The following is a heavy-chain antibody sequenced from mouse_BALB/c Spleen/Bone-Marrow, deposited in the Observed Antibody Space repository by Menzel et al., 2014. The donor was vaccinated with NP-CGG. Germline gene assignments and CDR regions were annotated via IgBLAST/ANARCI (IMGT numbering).Heavy chain of an antibody. V-gene: IGHV5-15*02. J-gene: IGHJ2*01. CDR3: ARALAYGSSFDY. CDR2: ISNLAYSI. D-gene: IGHD1-1*01. CDR1: GFTFSDYR. Sequence: EVKLVESGGGLVQPGGSRKLSCAASGFTFSDYRMAWVRQAPGKGPEWVAFISNLAYSIYYTDTVTGRFTISRENAKNTLYLEMSSLGSEDTAMYNCARALAYGSSFDYWGQGTTLTVSS.